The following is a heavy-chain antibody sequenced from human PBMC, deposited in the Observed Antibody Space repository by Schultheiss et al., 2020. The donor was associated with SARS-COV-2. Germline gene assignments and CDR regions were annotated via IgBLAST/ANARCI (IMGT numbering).Heavy chain of an antibody. Sequence: GGSLRLSCAASGFTFSSYGMHWVRQAPGKGLEWVAVISYDGSNKYYADSVKGRFTISRDNSKNTLYLQMNSLRAEDTAVYYCARARDCSGGSCYGIDYWGQGTLVTVSS. D-gene: IGHD2-15*01. V-gene: IGHV3-30*03. CDR2: ISYDGSNK. CDR1: GFTFSSYG. CDR3: ARARDCSGGSCYGIDY. J-gene: IGHJ4*02.